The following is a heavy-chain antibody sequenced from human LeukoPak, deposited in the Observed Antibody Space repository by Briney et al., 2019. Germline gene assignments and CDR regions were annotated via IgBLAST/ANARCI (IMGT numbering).Heavy chain of an antibody. D-gene: IGHD3-3*01. J-gene: IGHJ6*03. CDR1: GGTFSSYA. CDR3: ARFTPPGDFWSGSYYMDV. Sequence: SVKVSCKASGGTFSSYAISWVRQAPGQGLEWMGGIIPIFGTANYARKFQGRVTITTDESTSTAYMELSSLRSEDTAVYYCARFTPPGDFWSGSYYMDVWGKGTTVTVSS. CDR2: IIPIFGTA. V-gene: IGHV1-69*05.